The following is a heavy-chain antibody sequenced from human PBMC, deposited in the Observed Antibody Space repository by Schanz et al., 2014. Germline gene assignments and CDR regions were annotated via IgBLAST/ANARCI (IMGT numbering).Heavy chain of an antibody. D-gene: IGHD3-10*01. J-gene: IGHJ4*02. Sequence: EVHLVESGGGLVQPGGSLRLSCAASGFTFSSYAMSWVRQAPGKGLEWVSHIVGSGDSTYYADSVKGRFTISRDNSKNPLYLQMNSLSAEDTAVYYCAKDDVWASGSYYDYWGQGTLVTVSS. CDR2: IVGSGDST. V-gene: IGHV3-23*04. CDR3: AKDDVWASGSYYDY. CDR1: GFTFSSYA.